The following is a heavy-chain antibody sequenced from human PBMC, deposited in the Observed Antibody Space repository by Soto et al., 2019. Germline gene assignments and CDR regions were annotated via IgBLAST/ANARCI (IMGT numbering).Heavy chain of an antibody. CDR1: GASITSDTDY. D-gene: IGHD2-2*02. CDR3: VRGSDCLATTACYRYFDS. J-gene: IGHJ4*01. V-gene: IGHV4-30-4*08. CDR2: IYYSGSS. Sequence: QVQLQESGPGLVQSSQTLSLTCTVSGASITSDTDYWGWVRQSPGKGLEWIGYIYYSGSSYFNPSAKNPGAMSIGTSHSQFSLRLNSVTASDTALYYCVRGSDCLATTACYRYFDSWGPGTLVTVSS.